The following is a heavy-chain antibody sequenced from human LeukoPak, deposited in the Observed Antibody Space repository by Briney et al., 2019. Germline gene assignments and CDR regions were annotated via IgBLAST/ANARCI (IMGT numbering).Heavy chain of an antibody. CDR1: GFTFSNYG. Sequence: PGGSLRLSCAASGFTFSNYGMHWVRQTPGKGLEWVSFIQYDASYDLYSDSVRGRFTISRDNSKNILYLQMNSLRTEDSAVYFCAKDFRVGARSFDYWGQGTLVTVSS. V-gene: IGHV3-30*02. D-gene: IGHD1-26*01. J-gene: IGHJ4*02. CDR2: IQYDASYD. CDR3: AKDFRVGARSFDY.